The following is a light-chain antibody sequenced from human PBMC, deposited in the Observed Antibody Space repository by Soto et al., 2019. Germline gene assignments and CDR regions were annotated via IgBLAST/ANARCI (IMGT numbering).Light chain of an antibody. J-gene: IGKJ4*01. Sequence: DIQMTQSPYSLSASVGDRVTITCPASQSISSYLNWYQQKPGKAPKLLIYAASSLQSGVPSRFSGSGSGTDFTLTISSLQPEDFATYYCQQSYSTPLTFGGGTKVDIK. V-gene: IGKV1-39*01. CDR3: QQSYSTPLT. CDR2: AAS. CDR1: QSISSY.